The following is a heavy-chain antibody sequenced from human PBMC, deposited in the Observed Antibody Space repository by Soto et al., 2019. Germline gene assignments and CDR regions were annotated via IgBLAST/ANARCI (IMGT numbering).Heavy chain of an antibody. J-gene: IGHJ4*02. Sequence: QVQLVQSGAEEKKPGASVKVSCKASGYTFTGYAMHWVRQAPGQRIEWMGWINAGNGTTKYSQKFQGRVTITRDTAASKAYMELSSLRSEDTAVYYCARAVAVAADFDYWGQGTLVTVSS. D-gene: IGHD6-19*01. V-gene: IGHV1-3*05. CDR2: INAGNGTT. CDR3: ARAVAVAADFDY. CDR1: GYTFTGYA.